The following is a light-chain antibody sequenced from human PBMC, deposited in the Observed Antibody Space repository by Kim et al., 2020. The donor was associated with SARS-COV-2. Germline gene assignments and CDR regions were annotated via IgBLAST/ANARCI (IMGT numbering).Light chain of an antibody. J-gene: IGLJ3*02. V-gene: IGLV1-51*01. CDR3: GTWDSSLGVWL. CDR1: RSNIATNF. Sequence: KKHTFSSSGNRSNIATNFVSWYQQLPGTAPEVLSYNNNKRPSGFAGRFSGSKSGTSGPLDITGLQTGDEADYYCGTWDSSLGVWLFGGGTKVTVL. CDR2: NNN.